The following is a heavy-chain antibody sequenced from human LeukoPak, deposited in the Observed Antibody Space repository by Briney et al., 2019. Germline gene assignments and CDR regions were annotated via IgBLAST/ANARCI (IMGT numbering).Heavy chain of an antibody. CDR1: GGTFISYA. V-gene: IGHV1-69*13. Sequence: ASVKVSCKASGGTFISYAISWVRQAPGQGLEWTGGIIPIFGTANYAQKFQGRVTITADESTSTAYMELSSLRSEDTAVYYCARDRLVQQRFDPWGQGTLVTVSS. D-gene: IGHD3-9*01. J-gene: IGHJ5*02. CDR2: IIPIFGTA. CDR3: ARDRLVQQRFDP.